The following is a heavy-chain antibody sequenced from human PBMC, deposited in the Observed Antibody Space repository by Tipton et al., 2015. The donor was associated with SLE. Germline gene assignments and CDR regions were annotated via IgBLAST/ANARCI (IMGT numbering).Heavy chain of an antibody. V-gene: IGHV4-31*02. J-gene: IGHJ3*02. D-gene: IGHD7-27*01. Sequence: LRLSCSVSGASISSGAIYWSWFRHHPGKGLEWIGYISYSGGTYYNPSLKSQVTISLDTSKTQFFLRLSSVTAADTAVYFCARGPNWGLDDAFDILGQGTMVTVSS. CDR1: GASISSGAIY. CDR3: ARGPNWGLDDAFDI. CDR2: ISYSGGT.